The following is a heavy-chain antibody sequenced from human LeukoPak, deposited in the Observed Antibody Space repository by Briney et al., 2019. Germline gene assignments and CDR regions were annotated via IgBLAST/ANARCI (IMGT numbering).Heavy chain of an antibody. CDR2: IKQDGSEK. Sequence: GGSLRLSCAASGFTFSSYWMSWVRQAPGKGLEWVANIKQDGSEKYYVDSVKGRFTISRDNAKNSLYLQMNSLRAEDTAVYYCARDNRIQLSYYMDVWGKGTTVTVSS. V-gene: IGHV3-7*01. J-gene: IGHJ6*03. D-gene: IGHD5-18*01. CDR1: GFTFSSYW. CDR3: ARDNRIQLSYYMDV.